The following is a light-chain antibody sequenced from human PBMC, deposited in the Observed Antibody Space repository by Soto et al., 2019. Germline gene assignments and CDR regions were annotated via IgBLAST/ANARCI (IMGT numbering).Light chain of an antibody. CDR2: DAS. V-gene: IGKV1-5*01. Sequence: DIQMTQSPSALSASVGDRVTITCRASQSIKTWFAWYQRKPGRAPNLLIYDASSLQSGVPSRFSGSGSGTEFDLSISSLQPDDSATYYCQQYESYSWTCGQGTKVGIK. J-gene: IGKJ1*01. CDR3: QQYESYSWT. CDR1: QSIKTW.